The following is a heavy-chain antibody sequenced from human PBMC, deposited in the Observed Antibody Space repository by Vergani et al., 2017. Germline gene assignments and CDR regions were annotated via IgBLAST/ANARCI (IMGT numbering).Heavy chain of an antibody. CDR1: GFTFSSAW. CDR3: TTPTKWDFRYIFDY. CDR2: IRPTTDGETT. J-gene: IGHJ4*02. Sequence: EVQPVECGGGLVKPGGSLRLSCTTSGFTFSSAWMSWVRQAPGKGLEWVARIRPTTDGETTDYAAPVKGRFTISRDDSKNTLYLQINSLKTEDTAVYYCTTPTKWDFRYIFDYWGQRTLVAVSS. D-gene: IGHD1-26*01. V-gene: IGHV3-15*01.